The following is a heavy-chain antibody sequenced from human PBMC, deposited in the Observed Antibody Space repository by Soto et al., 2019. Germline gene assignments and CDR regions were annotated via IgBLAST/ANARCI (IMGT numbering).Heavy chain of an antibody. D-gene: IGHD1-1*01. Sequence: GGSLRLSCAASGFTFRTYAMHWVRQAPGKGLEWVSGVSNSGGTTDNADFVKGRFTISRDNSKNMLFLQMNSLRVEDTAVYYCANSRRGLEVDYWGQGTLVTVSS. CDR3: ANSRRGLEVDY. CDR2: VSNSGGTT. V-gene: IGHV3-23*01. J-gene: IGHJ4*02. CDR1: GFTFRTYA.